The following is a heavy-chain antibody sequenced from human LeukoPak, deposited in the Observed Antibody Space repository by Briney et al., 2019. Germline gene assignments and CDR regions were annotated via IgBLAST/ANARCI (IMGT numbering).Heavy chain of an antibody. CDR1: GYTFTGYY. V-gene: IGHV1-2*02. D-gene: IGHD6-6*01. J-gene: IGHJ4*02. Sequence: ASVKVSCKASGYTFTGYYIHWVRQAPGQGLEWMGWINPHSGDTNFAQKFQGRVTMTRDTSISTVYMELSRLRSEDTAVYYCARGYSSSPRGYWGQGTLVTVSS. CDR3: ARGYSSSPRGY. CDR2: INPHSGDT.